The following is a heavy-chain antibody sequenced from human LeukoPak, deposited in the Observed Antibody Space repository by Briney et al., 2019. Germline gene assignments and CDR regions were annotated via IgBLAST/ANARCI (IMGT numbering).Heavy chain of an antibody. CDR2: ISSSSSTI. V-gene: IGHV3-48*01. CDR3: ARSQWLVRGYYFDY. Sequence: GGSLRLSCAASGFTFSSYGMTWVRQAPGKGLEWVSYISSSSSTIYYADSVKGRITISKNSLYLQMNSLRAEDTAVYYCARSQWLVRGYYFDYWGQGTLVTVSS. D-gene: IGHD6-19*01. J-gene: IGHJ4*02. CDR1: GFTFSSYG.